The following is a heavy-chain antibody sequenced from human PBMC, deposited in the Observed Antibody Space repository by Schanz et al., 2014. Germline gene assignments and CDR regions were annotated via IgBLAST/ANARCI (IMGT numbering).Heavy chain of an antibody. CDR3: VRERTNYGGNSYFFDH. CDR1: GFTASSHT. V-gene: IGHV3-21*02. J-gene: IGHJ4*02. CDR2: ISSRSSHI. Sequence: EVQLVESGGGLVKPGGSLSLSCGVSGFTASSHTMNWFRRVQGKGLELVSSISSRSSHIDYADSVKGRFTVSRDNAKNSVYLQMNGLRVEDTAVYYCVRERTNYGGNSYFFDHWGQGTLVTVSS. D-gene: IGHD2-21*02.